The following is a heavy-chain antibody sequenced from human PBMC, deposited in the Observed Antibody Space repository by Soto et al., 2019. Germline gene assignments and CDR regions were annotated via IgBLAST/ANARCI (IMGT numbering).Heavy chain of an antibody. J-gene: IGHJ6*02. V-gene: IGHV3-23*01. Sequence: GGSLRLSCAASGFTFSSYAMSWVRQAPGKGLEWVSAISGSGGSTYYADSVKGRFTISRDNSKNTLYLQMNSLTGADTAVYYCTRDGSPFALDVWGLGTSVTVSS. CDR2: ISGSGGST. CDR1: GFTFSSYA. CDR3: TRDGSPFALDV.